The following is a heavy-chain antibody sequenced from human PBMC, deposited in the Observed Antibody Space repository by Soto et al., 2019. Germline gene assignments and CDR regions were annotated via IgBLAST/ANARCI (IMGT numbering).Heavy chain of an antibody. CDR3: ARHFRPLLRFLQSLSPIGMDV. Sequence: GAAVTSSGERCGESVSSYWRGRVRQKTGKGLEWMGIIYPGDSDTRYSPSFQGQVTISADKSISTAYLQLSSLKASDTAMYYCARHFRPLLRFLQSLSPIGMDVWGQGTSLTVSS. CDR2: IYPGDSDT. D-gene: IGHD3-3*01. J-gene: IGHJ6*02. V-gene: IGHV5-51*01. CDR1: GESVSSYW.